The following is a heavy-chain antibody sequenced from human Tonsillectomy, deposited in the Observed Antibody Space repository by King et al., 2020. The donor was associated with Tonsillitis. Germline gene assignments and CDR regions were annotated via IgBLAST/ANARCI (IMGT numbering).Heavy chain of an antibody. CDR2: IKEDGSEK. V-gene: IGHV3-7*03. J-gene: IGHJ3*01. D-gene: IGHD3-22*01. CDR1: GFTFSNYW. Sequence: VQLVESGGGLVQPGGSLRLSCAAAGFTFSNYWMSWVRQAPGKGLEWVASIKEDGSEKYYVDSVKGRFTMSSDNANNSLFLQMNSRSAEDTAVYYCAGEPRGYDNCGLHAFAFWGQGTMVTVSS. CDR3: AGEPRGYDNCGLHAFAF.